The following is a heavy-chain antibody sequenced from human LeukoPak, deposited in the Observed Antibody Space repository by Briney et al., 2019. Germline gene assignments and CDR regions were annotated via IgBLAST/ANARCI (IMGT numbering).Heavy chain of an antibody. V-gene: IGHV4-59*01. CDR1: GGSISSYY. D-gene: IGHD6-13*01. CDR2: IYYSGST. Sequence: SETPSLTCTVSGGSISSYYWSWIRQPPGKGLEWIGYIYYSGSTNYNPSLKSRVTISVDTSKNQFSLKLSSVTAADTAVYYCARDLIAAAGTYYWGQGTLVTVSS. CDR3: ARDLIAAAGTYY. J-gene: IGHJ4*02.